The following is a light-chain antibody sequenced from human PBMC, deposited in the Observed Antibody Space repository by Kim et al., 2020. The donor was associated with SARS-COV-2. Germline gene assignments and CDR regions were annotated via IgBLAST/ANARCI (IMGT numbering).Light chain of an antibody. Sequence: SYELTQPPSVSVAPGKTARITCGGNNIGSKSVHWYQQKPGQAPVLVIYYDSDRPSGIPERFSGSNSGNTATLTISRVEAGDEADYYCQVWDSSSDWVFGGWTQLTVI. J-gene: IGLJ3*02. CDR3: QVWDSSSDWV. CDR2: YDS. CDR1: NIGSKS. V-gene: IGLV3-21*04.